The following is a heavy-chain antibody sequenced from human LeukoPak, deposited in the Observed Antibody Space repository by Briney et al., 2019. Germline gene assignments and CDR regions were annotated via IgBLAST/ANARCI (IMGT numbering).Heavy chain of an antibody. CDR3: ARDSSDDYGDYFAR. CDR1: GFTFDDYG. J-gene: IGHJ4*02. CDR2: INWNGGST. D-gene: IGHD4-17*01. Sequence: RTGGSLRLSXAASGFTFDDYGMSWVRQAPGKGLEWVSGINWNGGSTGYADSVKGRFTISRDNAKNSLYLQMNSLRAEDTALYYCARDSSDDYGDYFARWGQGTLVTVSS. V-gene: IGHV3-20*04.